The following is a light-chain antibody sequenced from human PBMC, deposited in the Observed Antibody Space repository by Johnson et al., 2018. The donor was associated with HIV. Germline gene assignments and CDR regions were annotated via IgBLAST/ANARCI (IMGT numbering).Light chain of an antibody. CDR1: SSNIGNNY. J-gene: IGLJ1*01. Sequence: QAVLTQPPSVSAAPGQKVTISCSGSSSNIGNNYVSWYQQLPGTAPKLLIYENNKRPSGIPDRFSGSKSGTSATLGITGLQTGDEADYYCGTWDSSLTLYVFGTGSEGTGL. CDR3: GTWDSSLTLYV. V-gene: IGLV1-51*02. CDR2: ENN.